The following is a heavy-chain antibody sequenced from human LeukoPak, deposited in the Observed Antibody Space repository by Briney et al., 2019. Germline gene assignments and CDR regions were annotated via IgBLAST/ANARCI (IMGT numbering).Heavy chain of an antibody. CDR1: GFTFSSYD. CDR3: ARALDSSSWYAGSYYYMDV. V-gene: IGHV3-13*01. CDR2: IGTAGDT. Sequence: GGSLRLSCAASGFTFSSYDMHWVRQATGKGLEWVSAIGTAGDTYYPGSVKGRFTISRENAKNSLYLQMNGLRAGDTAVYYCARALDSSSWYAGSYYYMDVWGKGTTVTVSS. D-gene: IGHD6-13*01. J-gene: IGHJ6*03.